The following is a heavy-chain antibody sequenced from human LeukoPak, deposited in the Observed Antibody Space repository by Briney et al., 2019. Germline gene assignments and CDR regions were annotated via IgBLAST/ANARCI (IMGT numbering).Heavy chain of an antibody. J-gene: IGHJ1*01. Sequence: GGSLRLSCEGSGFTFSNYWMGWVRQAPGKGLQWVANIKTDGSEKYYVDSVKGRFTISRDNAKNSLYPQMNSLRAEDTAVYYCATYSSLNRREFQYWGQGTLLTVSS. V-gene: IGHV3-7*01. CDR3: ATYSSLNRREFQY. CDR1: GFTFSNYW. CDR2: IKTDGSEK. D-gene: IGHD3-22*01.